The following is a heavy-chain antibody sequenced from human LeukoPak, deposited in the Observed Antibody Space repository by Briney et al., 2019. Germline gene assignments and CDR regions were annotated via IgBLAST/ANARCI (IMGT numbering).Heavy chain of an antibody. CDR2: INHSGST. V-gene: IGHV4-34*01. J-gene: IGHJ3*02. Sequence: PSETLPLTCAAYGGSFSGYYWSWIRQPPGKGLEWIGEINHSGSTNYNPSLKSRVTISVDTSKNQFSLKLSSVTAADTAVYYCARSPVSDSSGREPFDIWGQGTMVTVSS. CDR3: ARSPVSDSSGREPFDI. D-gene: IGHD3-22*01. CDR1: GGSFSGYY.